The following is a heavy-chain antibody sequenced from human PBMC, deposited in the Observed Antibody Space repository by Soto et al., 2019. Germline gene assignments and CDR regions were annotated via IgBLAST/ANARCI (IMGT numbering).Heavy chain of an antibody. J-gene: IGHJ6*02. CDR1: GFTFSSYA. CDR2: ISYDGSNK. D-gene: IGHD2-2*03. V-gene: IGHV3-30-3*01. Sequence: GGSLRLSCAASGFTFSSYAMHWVRQAPGKGLEWVAVISYDGSNKYYADSVNGRFTISRDNSKNTLYLQMNSLRAEDTAVYYCARDDRLDIVVVPANYYYYYYGMDVWGQGTTVTVSS. CDR3: ARDDRLDIVVVPANYYYYYYGMDV.